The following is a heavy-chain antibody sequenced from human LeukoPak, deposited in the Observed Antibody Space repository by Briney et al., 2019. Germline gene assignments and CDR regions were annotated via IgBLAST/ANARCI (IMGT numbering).Heavy chain of an antibody. V-gene: IGHV3-21*01. CDR1: GFTVSSNY. D-gene: IGHD4-23*01. CDR3: ANYGGHSKYYSYYYMDV. CDR2: ISSTGSYI. Sequence: PGGSLRLSCAASGFTVSSNYMSWVRQAPGKGLEWVSSISSTGSYIYYADSLKGRFTISRDNDKNSVYLQMNSLRAEDTAVYYCANYGGHSKYYSYYYMDVWGEGTTVTVSS. J-gene: IGHJ6*03.